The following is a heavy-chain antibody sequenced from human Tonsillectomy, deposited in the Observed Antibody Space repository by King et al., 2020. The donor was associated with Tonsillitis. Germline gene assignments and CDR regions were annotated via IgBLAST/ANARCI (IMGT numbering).Heavy chain of an antibody. D-gene: IGHD3-22*01. CDR3: ARTFFYDDSGDYYTNWFDP. V-gene: IGHV5-51*01. Sequence: QLVQSGAEVKKPGESLKISCKGSGYNFTSYWIVWVRQMPGKGLEWMGIIYPGDSDTRYSPSFQGQVTISADKSISTAYLQWSSLKASDTAIYYCARTFFYDDSGDYYTNWFDPWGQGTLVSVSS. J-gene: IGHJ5*02. CDR1: GYNFTSYW. CDR2: IYPGDSDT.